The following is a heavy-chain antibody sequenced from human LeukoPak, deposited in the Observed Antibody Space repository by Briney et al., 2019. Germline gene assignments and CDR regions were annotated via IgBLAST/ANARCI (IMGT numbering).Heavy chain of an antibody. V-gene: IGHV3-11*01. CDR3: ARGAHYYDSSGYVY. Sequence: PGGSLRLSCAASGFTFSDYYMSWIRRAPGKGLEWVSYITSSGSTIYYADSVKGRFTISRDNAKNSLYLQMNSLRAEDTAVYYCARGAHYYDSSGYVYWGQGTLVTVSS. J-gene: IGHJ4*02. CDR1: GFTFSDYY. CDR2: ITSSGSTI. D-gene: IGHD3-22*01.